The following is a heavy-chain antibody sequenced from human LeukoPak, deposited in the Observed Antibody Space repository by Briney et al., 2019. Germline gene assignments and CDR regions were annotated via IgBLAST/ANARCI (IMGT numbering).Heavy chain of an antibody. CDR1: GGSFSGYY. D-gene: IGHD3-10*01. V-gene: IGHV4-34*01. CDR2: INHSGST. CDR3: ARDPQYGSGSYYNSDQYYFDY. Sequence: SETLSLTCAVYGGSFSGYYWSWIRQPPGKGLEWIGEINHSGSTNYNPSLKSRVTISVDTSKNQFSLKLSSVTAADTAVYYCARDPQYGSGSYYNSDQYYFDYWSQGTLVTVSS. J-gene: IGHJ4*02.